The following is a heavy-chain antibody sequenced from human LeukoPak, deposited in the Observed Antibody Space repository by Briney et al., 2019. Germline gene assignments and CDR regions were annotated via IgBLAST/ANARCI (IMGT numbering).Heavy chain of an antibody. CDR1: GGSISSHY. D-gene: IGHD3-22*01. V-gene: IGHV4-59*08. CDR3: ARQYDYDSGGYQDGFDI. CDR2: IHYRGWA. Sequence: ASETLSLTCSVSGGSISSHYWSRIRQPPGKGLEGIGYIHYRGWANNNPSLRRRVTTSLDTSNNQFSLKLSSVTAADTAVYYCARQYDYDSGGYQDGFDIWGQGTVVTVSS. J-gene: IGHJ3*02.